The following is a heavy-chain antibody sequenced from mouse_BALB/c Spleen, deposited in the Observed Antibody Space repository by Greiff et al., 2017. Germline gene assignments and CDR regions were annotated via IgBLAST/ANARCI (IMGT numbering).Heavy chain of an antibody. CDR2: ISSGSSTI. D-gene: IGHD1-1*01. CDR1: GFTFSSFG. J-gene: IGHJ3*01. Sequence: EVQGVESGGGLVQPGGSRKLSCAASGFTFSSFGMHWVRQAPEKGLEWVAYISSGSSTIYYADTVKGRFTISRDNPKNTLFLQMTSLRSEDTAMYYCARDYYGAYWGQGTLVTVSA. V-gene: IGHV5-17*02. CDR3: ARDYYGAY.